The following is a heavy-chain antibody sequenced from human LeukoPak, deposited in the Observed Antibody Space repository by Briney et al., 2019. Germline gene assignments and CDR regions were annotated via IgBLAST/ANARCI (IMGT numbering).Heavy chain of an antibody. CDR1: GYTFTSYA. D-gene: IGHD3-3*01. CDR2: INTNTGNP. CDR3: ARNPDSYDFWSGYYYYYGMDV. V-gene: IGHV7-4-1*02. J-gene: IGHJ6*02. Sequence: SVKVSCKASGYTFTSYAMNWVRQAPGQGLEWMGWINTNTGNPTYAQGFTGRFVFSLDTSVSTAYLQISSLKAEDTAVYYCARNPDSYDFWSGYYYYYGMDVWGQGTTVTVSS.